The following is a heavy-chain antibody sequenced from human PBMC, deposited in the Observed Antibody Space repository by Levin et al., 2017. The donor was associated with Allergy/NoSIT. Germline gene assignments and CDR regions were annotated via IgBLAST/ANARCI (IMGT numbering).Heavy chain of an antibody. D-gene: IGHD3-3*01. V-gene: IGHV3-30*18. CDR2: ISYDGSNK. Sequence: GGSLRLSCAASGFTFSSYGMHWVRQAPGKGLEWVAVISYDGSNKYYADSVKGRFTISRDNSKNTLYLQMNSLRAEDTAVYYCAKDAIFWSGYHFDYWGQGTLVTVSS. J-gene: IGHJ4*02. CDR1: GFTFSSYG. CDR3: AKDAIFWSGYHFDY.